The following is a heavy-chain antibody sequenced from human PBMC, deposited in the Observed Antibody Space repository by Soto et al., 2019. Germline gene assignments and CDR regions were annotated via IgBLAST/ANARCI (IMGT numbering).Heavy chain of an antibody. CDR2: ISYDGSNK. CDR1: GFTFSSYG. J-gene: IGHJ4*02. CDR3: AKDKKEIPIVATMAFDY. D-gene: IGHD5-12*01. Sequence: QVQLVESGGGVVQPGRSLRLSCAASGFTFSSYGMHWVRQAPGKGLEWVAVISYDGSNKYYADSVKGRFTISRDNSKNTLYLQMNSLRAEDTAVYYCAKDKKEIPIVATMAFDYWGQGTLVTVSS. V-gene: IGHV3-30*18.